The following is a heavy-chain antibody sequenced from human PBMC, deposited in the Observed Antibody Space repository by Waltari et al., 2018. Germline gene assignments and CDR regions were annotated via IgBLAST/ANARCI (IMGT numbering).Heavy chain of an antibody. V-gene: IGHV4-30-4*01. CDR1: GGSVNNGEFF. CDR2: IYYSGGT. Sequence: QVQLQESGPGLVKPSQTLSLTCSVAGGSVNNGEFFWSWIRQPPGKGLEWIGCIYYSGGTYYNPSLKSRLTMSVDTSKNQFSLNLRSVTAADTAVYYCARREGYNSLDYWGQGILVTVSS. J-gene: IGHJ4*02. D-gene: IGHD1-1*01. CDR3: ARREGYNSLDY.